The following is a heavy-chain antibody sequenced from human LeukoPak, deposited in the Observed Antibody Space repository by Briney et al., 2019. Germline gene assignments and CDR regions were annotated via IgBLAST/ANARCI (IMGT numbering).Heavy chain of an antibody. D-gene: IGHD3-10*01. V-gene: IGHV3-9*01. Sequence: PGGSLRLSCAAAGFTFGDYAMHWVRQAPGKGLEWVSGISWDSDTIGYADSVKGRFTISRDTAKNSLYLQMNSLRPEDTALYYCAKVGGLGSFYRSPHIAYWGQGTLVTVYS. CDR1: GFTFGDYA. J-gene: IGHJ4*02. CDR2: ISWDSDTI. CDR3: AKVGGLGSFYRSPHIAY.